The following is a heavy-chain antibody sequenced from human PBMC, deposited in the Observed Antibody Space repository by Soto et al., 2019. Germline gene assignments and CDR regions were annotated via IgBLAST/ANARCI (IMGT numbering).Heavy chain of an antibody. CDR3: ARGGVVVVPAALYYYGMDV. Sequence: SQTLSLSGAISGDSVCSNSAAWNWIRQSPSRGLEWLGRTYYRSKWYNDYAVSVKSRITINPDTSKNQFSLQLNSVTPEDTAVYYCARGGVVVVPAALYYYGMDVWGQGTTVTVSS. J-gene: IGHJ6*02. D-gene: IGHD2-2*01. V-gene: IGHV6-1*01. CDR2: TYYRSKWYN. CDR1: GDSVCSNSAA.